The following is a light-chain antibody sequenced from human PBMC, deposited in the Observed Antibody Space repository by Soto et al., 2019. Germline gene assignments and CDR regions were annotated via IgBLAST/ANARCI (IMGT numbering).Light chain of an antibody. CDR2: AVS. J-gene: IGKJ4*01. V-gene: IGKV3-20*01. CDR3: QQFSSYPLT. CDR1: QSVSSTY. Sequence: EIVLTQSPGTLSLSPGERASLSCRASQSVSSTYLAWYQQKPGQAPRLLIYAVSTRATGIPDRFSGRGFGTDFTLTISRLEPEDFAVYYCQQFSSYPLTFGGGTKVDI.